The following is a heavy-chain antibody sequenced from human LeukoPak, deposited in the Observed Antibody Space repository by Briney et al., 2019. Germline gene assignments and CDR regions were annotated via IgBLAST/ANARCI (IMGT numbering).Heavy chain of an antibody. Sequence: SETLSLTCTVSGVSISDYYWSWIRQPPGKGLEWIGYMFNSGTTKYNPSLKSRVTILVEMPKNQFSLKLNSVTAADTAMYYCARGGYGLAFEYWGQGTLVTVS. CDR2: MFNSGTT. CDR3: ARGGYGLAFEY. CDR1: GVSISDYY. J-gene: IGHJ4*02. D-gene: IGHD3-10*01. V-gene: IGHV4-59*01.